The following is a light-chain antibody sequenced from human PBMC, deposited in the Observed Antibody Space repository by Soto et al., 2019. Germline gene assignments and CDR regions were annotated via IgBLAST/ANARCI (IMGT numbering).Light chain of an antibody. V-gene: IGKV3-20*01. J-gene: IGKJ5*01. CDR1: QSVSSSY. CDR2: GAS. Sequence: EFGLTQSPGTLSLSPGERATLSCRASQSVSSSYLAWYQQKPGQAPRLLIYGASSRATGIPDRFSGSGSGTDFTLTISRLEPEDFAVYYCQQYGSSPRITFGQGTRLEI. CDR3: QQYGSSPRIT.